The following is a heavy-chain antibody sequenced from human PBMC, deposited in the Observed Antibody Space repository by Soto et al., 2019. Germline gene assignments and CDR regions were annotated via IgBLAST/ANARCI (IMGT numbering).Heavy chain of an antibody. CDR1: GGTFSNYA. Sequence: QVHLVQSGAEVKKPGSSVKVSCKASGGTFSNYAISWVRQAPGQGLEWMGGIIPIFDTTSYAQKFQGRVTITADESTSTAYMELSSLRSEDTAVYYGAREASGAVPGSYYYSGLDVW. CDR3: AREASGAVPGSYYYSGLDV. CDR2: IIPIFDTT. V-gene: IGHV1-69*01. D-gene: IGHD3-16*01. J-gene: IGHJ6*01.